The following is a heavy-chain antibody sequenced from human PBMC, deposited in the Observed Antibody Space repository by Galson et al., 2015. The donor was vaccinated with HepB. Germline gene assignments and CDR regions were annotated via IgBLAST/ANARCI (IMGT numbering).Heavy chain of an antibody. CDR1: VYTFTSYA. J-gene: IGHJ6*02. Sequence: SVKVSCKASVYTFTSYAMHWVRQAPGQRLEWMGWINAGNGNTKYSQKFQGRVTITRDTSASTAYMELSSLRSEDTAVYYCAREGIAAAGTYYYYGMDVWGQGTTVTVSS. D-gene: IGHD6-13*01. CDR3: AREGIAAAGTYYYYGMDV. CDR2: INAGNGNT. V-gene: IGHV1-3*01.